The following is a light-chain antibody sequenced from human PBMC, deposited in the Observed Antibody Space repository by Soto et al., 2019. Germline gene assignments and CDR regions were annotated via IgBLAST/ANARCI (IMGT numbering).Light chain of an antibody. Sequence: EIVLTQSPGTLSLSPGERATLSCRASHSVGSSYLAWYQQKPGQAPRLLIYGASGRATGVPDRGSGSGSGTDFTLSISRLEPEDSAVYHWAEYVGCTFGRGTKVEIK. J-gene: IGKJ4*01. CDR2: GAS. CDR3: AEYVGCT. CDR1: HSVGSSY. V-gene: IGKV3-20*01.